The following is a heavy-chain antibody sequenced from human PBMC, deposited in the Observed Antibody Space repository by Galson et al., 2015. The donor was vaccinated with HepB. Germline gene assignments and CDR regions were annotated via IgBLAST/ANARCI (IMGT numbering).Heavy chain of an antibody. D-gene: IGHD3-10*01. CDR2: INAGNGNT. J-gene: IGHJ4*02. V-gene: IGHV1-3*01. Sequence: SCKASGYTFTSYAMHWVRQAPGQRPEWMGWINAGNGNTKYSQKFQGRVTITRDTSASTAYMELSSLRSEDTAVYYCARDQYYYGSGSFFDYWGQGTLVTVSS. CDR3: ARDQYYYGSGSFFDY. CDR1: GYTFTSYA.